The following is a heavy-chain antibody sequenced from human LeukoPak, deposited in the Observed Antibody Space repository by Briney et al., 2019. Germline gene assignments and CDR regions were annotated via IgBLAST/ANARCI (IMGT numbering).Heavy chain of an antibody. D-gene: IGHD3-9*01. J-gene: IGHJ5*01. V-gene: IGHV3-30*03. CDR1: GFTFSRFA. CDR3: ATLGQIRHFDFVNWFDS. Sequence: GRSRRLSCVASGFTFSRFAMHWVRQAPGKGPEWVSLISSDATNKYYADSVKGRFTISRDNSRDTLYLQMNSLRAEDTAVYYCATLGQIRHFDFVNWFDSWGQGTLVIVSS. CDR2: ISSDATNK.